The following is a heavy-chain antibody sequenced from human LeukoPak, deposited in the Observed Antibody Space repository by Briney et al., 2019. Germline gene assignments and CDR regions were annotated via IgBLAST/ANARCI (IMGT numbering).Heavy chain of an antibody. Sequence: GRSLRLSCAASGFTFSSYGMHWVRQAPGKGLEWVAVIWYDGSNKYYADSVKGRFTISRDNSKNTLYLQMNGLGAEDTAVYYCAILNIVGAHGDFDYWGQGTLVTVSS. CDR2: IWYDGSNK. V-gene: IGHV3-33*01. D-gene: IGHD1-26*01. CDR1: GFTFSSYG. CDR3: AILNIVGAHGDFDY. J-gene: IGHJ4*02.